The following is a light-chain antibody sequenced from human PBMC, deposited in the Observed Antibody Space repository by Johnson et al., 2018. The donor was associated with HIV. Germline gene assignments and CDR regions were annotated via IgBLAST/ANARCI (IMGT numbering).Light chain of an antibody. V-gene: IGLV1-51*01. CDR3: GTWDSSLSAHYV. J-gene: IGLJ1*01. CDR1: SSNIGNNY. CDR2: DNN. Sequence: HSVLTQPPLVSAAPGQKVTISCSGSSSNIGNNYVSWYQQLPGTAPKLLIYDNNKRPSGIPDRFSGSKSGTSATLGITGLQTGDEADYYCGTWDSSLSAHYVFGTGTKVTVL.